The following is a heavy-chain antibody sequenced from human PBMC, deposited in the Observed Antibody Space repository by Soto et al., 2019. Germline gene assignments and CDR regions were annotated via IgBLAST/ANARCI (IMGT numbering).Heavy chain of an antibody. CDR1: GGGFSGDA. Sequence: SSVKGSCKGAGGGFSGDASSWVRQAPGQWLEWMGGIIPIFGTANYAQKFQGRVTITADESTSTAYMELSSLRSEDTAVYYCARDAGSSWPQPYYYYYAMDVWG. V-gene: IGHV1-69*13. CDR3: ARDAGSSWPQPYYYYYAMDV. CDR2: IIPIFGTA. D-gene: IGHD6-13*01. J-gene: IGHJ6*01.